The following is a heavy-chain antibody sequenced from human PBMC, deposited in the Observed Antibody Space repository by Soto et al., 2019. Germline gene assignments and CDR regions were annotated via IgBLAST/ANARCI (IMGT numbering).Heavy chain of an antibody. Sequence: QITLKESGPPLVKPTQTLTLTCTLSGFSLSTSGVGVGWIRQPPGKALEWLALIYWDDDKRYSPSLKSRLTITNATSKHHVVLTMTNMDPVDTATYYCSHRRSSRSTYYFHYWGQGTLVTVSS. J-gene: IGHJ4*02. D-gene: IGHD6-13*01. V-gene: IGHV2-5*02. CDR1: GFSLSTSGVG. CDR3: SHRRSSRSTYYFHY. CDR2: IYWDDDK.